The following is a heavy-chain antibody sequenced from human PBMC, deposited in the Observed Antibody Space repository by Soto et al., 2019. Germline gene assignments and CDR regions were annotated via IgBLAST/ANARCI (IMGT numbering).Heavy chain of an antibody. D-gene: IGHD4-17*01. CDR2: IKQDGSEK. J-gene: IGHJ4*02. CDR1: GFTFSSYW. V-gene: IGHV3-7*01. CDR3: ASDPRPRNDYGGNDY. Sequence: PGGSLRLSCAASGFTFSSYWMSWVRQAPGKGLEWVANIKQDGSEKQYVDSVRGRFTISRDNAENSLYLQMNSLRVEDTALYYCASDPRPRNDYGGNDYRGQGSLVIVSS.